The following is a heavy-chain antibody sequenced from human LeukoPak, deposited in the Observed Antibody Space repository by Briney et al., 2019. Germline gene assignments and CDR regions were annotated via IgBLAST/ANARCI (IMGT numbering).Heavy chain of an antibody. V-gene: IGHV4-59*01. CDR3: ASSDYGGMYFDY. CDR2: IYYSGST. J-gene: IGHJ4*02. CDR1: GGSISSYF. D-gene: IGHD4-23*01. Sequence: KPSETLSLTCTFSGGSISSYFWSWIRQPPGKGLECIGYIYYSGSTNYNPSLKSRVTISVDASKNQFSLKLTSVTAADTAVYYCASSDYGGMYFDYWGQGTLVTVSS.